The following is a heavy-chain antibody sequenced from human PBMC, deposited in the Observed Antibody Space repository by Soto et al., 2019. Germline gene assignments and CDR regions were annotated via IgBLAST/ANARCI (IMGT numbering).Heavy chain of an antibody. CDR2: SRNKANSYTT. V-gene: IGHV3-72*01. CDR1: GFILSDHY. J-gene: IGHJ1*01. D-gene: IGHD6-25*01. CDR3: ASAAPPVQH. Sequence: EVQLVESGGGLVQPGGSLRLSCAASGFILSDHYMDWVRQAPGKGLEWVGRSRNKANSYTTEYVASVKGRFTTSRDESKNTIYLQMNTLRTEDTAVYYCASAAPPVQHWGQGTLVTVSS.